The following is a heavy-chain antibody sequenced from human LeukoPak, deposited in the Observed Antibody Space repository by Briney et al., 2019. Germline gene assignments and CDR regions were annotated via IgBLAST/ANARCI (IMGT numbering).Heavy chain of an antibody. CDR3: AREYSSSSGRRAFDF. J-gene: IGHJ3*01. CDR2: IYYSGST. V-gene: IGHV4-59*08. CDR1: GCSISSYY. Sequence: SETLSLTCTGSGCSISSYYWNWIPQPPGKGLEWIGYIYYSGSTNYNPSLKSRVTTLVDTSKNQFSLRLSSVTAADTAVYYCAREYSSSSGRRAFDFWGQGTMVTVSS. D-gene: IGHD6-6*01.